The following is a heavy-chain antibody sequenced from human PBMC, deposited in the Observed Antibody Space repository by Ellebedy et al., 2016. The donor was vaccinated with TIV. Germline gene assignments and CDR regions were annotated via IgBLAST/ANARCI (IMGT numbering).Heavy chain of an antibody. CDR3: ARQERAHYYPSSGYLHS. J-gene: IGHJ4*02. CDR2: ISNSGSI. CDR1: GFTVSSNY. D-gene: IGHD3-22*01. V-gene: IGHV3-69-1*01. Sequence: GESLKISCAASGFTVSSNYMSWVRQAPGKGLEWVSYISNSGSIYYTDSVKGRFTISRDNAKTSLYLQMNSLRAEDTAVYYCARQERAHYYPSSGYLHSWGQGTLVTVSS.